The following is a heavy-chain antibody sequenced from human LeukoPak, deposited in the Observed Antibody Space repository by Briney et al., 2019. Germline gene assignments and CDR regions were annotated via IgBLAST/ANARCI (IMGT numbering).Heavy chain of an antibody. D-gene: IGHD3-10*01. CDR3: ARGGGRHGYYFDY. Sequence: SETLSLTCAVYGGSFSGYFWSWIHQPPGKGLEWIGDINHNGGTNYNPSLKSRVTISVDTSKNQFSLKLSSVTAADTAVYYCARGGGRHGYYFDYWGQGTLVTVSS. CDR1: GGSFSGYF. J-gene: IGHJ4*02. V-gene: IGHV4-34*01. CDR2: INHNGGT.